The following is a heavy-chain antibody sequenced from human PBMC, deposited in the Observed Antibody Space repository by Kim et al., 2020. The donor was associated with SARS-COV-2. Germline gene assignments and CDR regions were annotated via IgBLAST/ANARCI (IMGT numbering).Heavy chain of an antibody. CDR1: GFTFSSYS. J-gene: IGHJ3*02. D-gene: IGHD1-26*01. CDR3: ARDHPHERGSLLRGGGLGAFDI. Sequence: GGSLRLSCAASGFTFSSYSMNWVRQAPGKGLEWVSSISSSSSYIYYADSVKGRFTISRDNAKNSLYLQMNSLRAENTAVYYCARDHPHERGSLLRGGGLGAFDIWGQGTMVTVSS. CDR2: ISSSSSYI. V-gene: IGHV3-21*01.